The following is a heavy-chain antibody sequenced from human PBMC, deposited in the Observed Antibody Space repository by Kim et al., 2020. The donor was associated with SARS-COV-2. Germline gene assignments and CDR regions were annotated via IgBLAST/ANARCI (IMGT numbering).Heavy chain of an antibody. D-gene: IGHD6-19*01. V-gene: IGHV1-18*01. Sequence: KLQGRVTMTTDTSTSTAYMELRSLRSDDTAVYYCARGEPNSSGWDYYFDYWGQGTLVTVSS. J-gene: IGHJ4*02. CDR3: ARGEPNSSGWDYYFDY.